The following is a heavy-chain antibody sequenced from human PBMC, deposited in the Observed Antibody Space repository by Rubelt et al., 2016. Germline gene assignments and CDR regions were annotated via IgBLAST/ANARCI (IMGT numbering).Heavy chain of an antibody. Sequence: QVQLVQSGAEVKKPGASVQVSCKASGYTFSSYGISWVRQAPGQGLEWMGWISGFNGNTNYAQNLQGRVTMTTDTARRTAYIKRRGRSFDDTAVNYGAMDGQGDDWGEGTLVTVSS. CDR2: ISGFNGNT. D-gene: IGHD2-2*03. J-gene: IGHJ4*02. V-gene: IGHV1-18*01. CDR3: AMDGQGDD. CDR1: GYTFSSYG.